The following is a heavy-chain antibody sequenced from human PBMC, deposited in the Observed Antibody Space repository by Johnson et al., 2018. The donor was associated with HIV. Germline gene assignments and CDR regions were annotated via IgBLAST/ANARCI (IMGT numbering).Heavy chain of an antibody. J-gene: IGHJ3*02. D-gene: IGHD3-10*01. Sequence: VQLVASGGGLVQPGGSLRLSCAASGFTVSSNYMSWVRQAPGKGLEWVSVIYSGGRTYYVDSVKGRFTISRDNYKNTVYLQMNSLRAEDTAVYYCAIHYYGTLGAFDIWGQGTMVTVSS. V-gene: IGHV3-66*02. CDR1: GFTVSSNY. CDR2: IYSGGRT. CDR3: AIHYYGTLGAFDI.